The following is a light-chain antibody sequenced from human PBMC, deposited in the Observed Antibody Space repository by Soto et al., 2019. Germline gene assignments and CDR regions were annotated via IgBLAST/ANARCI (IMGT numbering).Light chain of an antibody. CDR1: QSVSSSY. J-gene: IGKJ1*01. V-gene: IGKV3-20*01. CDR3: QQYGSSPQT. Sequence: EIVLTQSPGTLSLSPGERATLSCSASQSVSSSYLAWYQQKPGRAPRLLISGASSRATGIPDRFSGSGSGTDFTLTISRLEPEDFAVYYCQQYGSSPQTFGQGTKVDIK. CDR2: GAS.